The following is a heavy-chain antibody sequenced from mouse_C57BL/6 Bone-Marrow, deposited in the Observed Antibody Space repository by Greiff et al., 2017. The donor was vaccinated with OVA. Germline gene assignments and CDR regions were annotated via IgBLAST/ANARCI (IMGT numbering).Heavy chain of an antibody. D-gene: IGHD1-2*01. Sequence: VKLMESGAELARPGASVKLSCKASGYTFTSYGISWVKQRTGQGLEWIGEIYPRSGNTYYNEKFKGKATLTADKSSSTAYMELRSLTSEDSAVYFCARDYYGHFDYWGKGTTLTVSS. CDR3: ARDYYGHFDY. J-gene: IGHJ2*01. CDR1: GYTFTSYG. V-gene: IGHV1-81*01. CDR2: IYPRSGNT.